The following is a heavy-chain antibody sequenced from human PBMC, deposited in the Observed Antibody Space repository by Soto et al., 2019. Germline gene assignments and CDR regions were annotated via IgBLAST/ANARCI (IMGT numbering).Heavy chain of an antibody. CDR1: GFSLSNARMG. CDR2: IFSNDEK. J-gene: IGHJ3*02. D-gene: IGHD3-10*01. V-gene: IGHV2-26*01. Sequence: QVTLKESGPVLVKPTETLTLTCTVSGFSLSNARMGVRWIRQPPGQALEWLAHIFSNDEKSSSPALKIRRTIPKDTSKSQVVLTMTNIDPVDTDTYYCARIMFDYGNNFDIWGQGTMVTLSS. CDR3: ARIMFDYGNNFDI.